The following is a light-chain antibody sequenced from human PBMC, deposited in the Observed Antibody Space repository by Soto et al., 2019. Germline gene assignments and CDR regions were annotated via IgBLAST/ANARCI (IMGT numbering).Light chain of an antibody. CDR3: QQYNNWPPLT. CDR1: QSVSYN. J-gene: IGKJ4*01. V-gene: IGKV3-15*01. Sequence: EIVMTQSPATLSVSPGETATLSCRASQSVSYNLAWYQQKPGQGPRLLIYGAFTRATGIPARFSGSGSGTDFTLPISSLQSEDFAVYYCQQYNNWPPLTFGGGTKVEIK. CDR2: GAF.